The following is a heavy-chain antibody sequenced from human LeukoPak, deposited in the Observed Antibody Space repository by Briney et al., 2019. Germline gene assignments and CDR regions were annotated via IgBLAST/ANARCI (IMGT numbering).Heavy chain of an antibody. J-gene: IGHJ4*02. CDR2: IYYSGST. CDR3: ARQGLGGSDDY. D-gene: IGHD3-16*01. CDR1: GGSISSSSYY. V-gene: IGHV4-39*01. Sequence: PSETLSLTCTVSGGSISSSSYYWGWIRQPPGKGLEWIGSIYYSGSTYYNPSLKSRVTISVDTSKNQFSLKLSSVTAADTAVYYCARQGLGGSDDYWGQGTLVTVSS.